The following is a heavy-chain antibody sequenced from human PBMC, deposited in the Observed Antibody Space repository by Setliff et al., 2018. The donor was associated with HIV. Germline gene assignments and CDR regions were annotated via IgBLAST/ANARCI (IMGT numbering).Heavy chain of an antibody. V-gene: IGHV4-59*01. CDR1: GGSISSYY. J-gene: IGHJ6*03. Sequence: PSETLSLTCTASGGSISSYYWSWIRQPPGKGLEWIGYIYYSGSTNYNPSLKSRVTISVDTSKNQFSLKLSSVTAADTAVYYCARGDGTKYYYYYMDVWGKGTTVTVSS. CDR2: IYYSGST. CDR3: ARGDGTKYYYYYMDV. D-gene: IGHD1-7*01.